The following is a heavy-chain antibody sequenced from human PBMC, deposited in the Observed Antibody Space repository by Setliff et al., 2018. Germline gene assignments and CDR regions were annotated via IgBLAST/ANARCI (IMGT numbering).Heavy chain of an antibody. Sequence: SETLSLTCTVSGGSISSGSYYWSWIRQPAGKGLEWIGRIYTSGSTNYNPSLKSRVTISVDTSKNQFSLRLSSVTAADTAVYYCARRETYYNFWSGYYAYWGQGTLVTVSS. CDR3: ARRETYYNFWSGYYAY. D-gene: IGHD3-3*01. CDR2: IYTSGST. J-gene: IGHJ4*02. CDR1: GGSISSGSYY. V-gene: IGHV4-61*02.